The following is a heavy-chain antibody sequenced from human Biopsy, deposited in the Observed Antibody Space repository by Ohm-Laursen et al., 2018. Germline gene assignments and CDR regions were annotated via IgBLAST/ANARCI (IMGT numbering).Heavy chain of an antibody. CDR2: INHSGRT. D-gene: IGHD3-22*01. V-gene: IGHV4-34*01. CDR1: GESFNGCY. Sequence: SDTLSLTCAVYGESFNGCYWSWIRQTPGRGLEWIGEINHSGRTSYNPSLKSRVTISVDTSKNQFSLKVRSVTAADTAVYYCVRGVDYYDPYHYYALDVWGQGTTVTVSS. J-gene: IGHJ6*02. CDR3: VRGVDYYDPYHYYALDV.